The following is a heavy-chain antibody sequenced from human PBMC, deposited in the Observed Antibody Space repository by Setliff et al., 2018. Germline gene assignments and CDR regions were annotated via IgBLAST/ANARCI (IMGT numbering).Heavy chain of an antibody. CDR1: GGSISSYY. V-gene: IGHV4-59*03. Sequence: SETLSLTCTVSGGSISSYYWSWIRQPPGKGLEWIGSIYHSGSGDYNPSLESRVTISVDTSKKEFSLTLTSVTAADTALYYCRQAVVGRDVFDVWGQGTMVTVSS. CDR2: IYHSGSG. CDR3: RQAVVGRDVFDV. J-gene: IGHJ3*01. D-gene: IGHD1-1*01.